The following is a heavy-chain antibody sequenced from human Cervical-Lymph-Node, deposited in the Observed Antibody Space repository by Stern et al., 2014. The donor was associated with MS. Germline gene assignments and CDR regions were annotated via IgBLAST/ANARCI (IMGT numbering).Heavy chain of an antibody. CDR2: IDPIFGTT. V-gene: IGHV1-69*06. CDR1: GGTFLNYD. CDR3: AGPRYNF. J-gene: IGHJ4*02. Sequence: VQLVESGAEVKKSGSSVKVSCKASGGTFLNYDISWVRQAPGQGLEWMGEIDPIFGTTNHAQKFQGRVTITADKSTSTAYMEVSSLRSEDTAVYYCAGPRYNFWGQGTLVVVSS. D-gene: IGHD3-9*01.